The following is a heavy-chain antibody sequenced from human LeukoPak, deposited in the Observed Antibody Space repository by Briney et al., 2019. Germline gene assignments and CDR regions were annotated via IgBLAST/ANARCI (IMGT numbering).Heavy chain of an antibody. V-gene: IGHV1-2*02. CDR3: ARDRSRVLDY. Sequence: ASVKVSCKASGFTFIDYYMHWVRQAPGQGPEWMGWINPVSGGTDFAQKFQGRVTFSRDLSITTVYMDLRRLRFDDTAVYYCARDRSRVLDYWGQGTVVTVSS. D-gene: IGHD3-3*01. CDR2: INPVSGGT. J-gene: IGHJ4*02. CDR1: GFTFIDYY.